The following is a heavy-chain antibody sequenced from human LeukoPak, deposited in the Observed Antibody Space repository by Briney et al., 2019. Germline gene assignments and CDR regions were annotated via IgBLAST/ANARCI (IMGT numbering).Heavy chain of an antibody. D-gene: IGHD3-22*01. CDR3: AKRYYDSSPYTDY. Sequence: GGSLRLSCAGSGFTFSSSAMNWVRQAPGKGLEWVSGISGSGGSTYSADSVKGRFTTSRDNSKNTLYLQMNSLRAEDTAVYYCAKRYYDSSPYTDYWGQGTLVTVSS. V-gene: IGHV3-23*01. CDR2: ISGSGGST. J-gene: IGHJ4*02. CDR1: GFTFSSSA.